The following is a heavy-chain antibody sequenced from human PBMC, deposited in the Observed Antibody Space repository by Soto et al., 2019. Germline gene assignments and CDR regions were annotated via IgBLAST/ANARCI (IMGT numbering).Heavy chain of an antibody. CDR3: ARVTKTIVVVPATRYYYYYGMDV. CDR1: GYTFTSYD. V-gene: IGHV1-8*01. Sequence: ASVKVSCKASGYTFTSYDINWVRQATGQGLEWMGWMNPNSGNTGYAQKFQGRVTMTRNTSISTAYMELSSLRSEDTAVYYCARVTKTIVVVPATRYYYYYGMDVWGQGTTVTV. J-gene: IGHJ6*02. CDR2: MNPNSGNT. D-gene: IGHD2-2*01.